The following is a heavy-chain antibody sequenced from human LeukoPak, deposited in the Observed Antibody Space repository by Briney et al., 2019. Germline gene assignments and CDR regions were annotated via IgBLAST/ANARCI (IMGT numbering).Heavy chain of an antibody. V-gene: IGHV1-58*02. CDR1: GYTLTELS. CDR3: AADLRAAAGTQYYYYYMDV. Sequence: ASVKVSCKVSGYTLTELSMHWVRQARGQRLEWIGWIVVGSGNTNYAQKFQERVTITRDMSTSTAYMELSSLRSEDTAVYYCAADLRAAAGTQYYYYYMDVWGKGTTVTISS. CDR2: IVVGSGNT. D-gene: IGHD6-13*01. J-gene: IGHJ6*03.